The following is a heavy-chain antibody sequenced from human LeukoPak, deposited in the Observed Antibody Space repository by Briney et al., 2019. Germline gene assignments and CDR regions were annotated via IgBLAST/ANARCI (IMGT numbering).Heavy chain of an antibody. CDR2: ISYDGSNK. CDR3: ASQRQWDWFDP. J-gene: IGHJ5*02. V-gene: IGHV3-30-3*01. Sequence: AGGSLRLSCAASGFTFSSYAMHWVRQAPGKGLEWVAVISYDGSNKYYADSVKGRFTISRDNSKNTLYLQMNSLRAEDTAVYYCASQRQWDWFDPWGQGTLVTVSS. CDR1: GFTFSSYA. D-gene: IGHD2-8*01.